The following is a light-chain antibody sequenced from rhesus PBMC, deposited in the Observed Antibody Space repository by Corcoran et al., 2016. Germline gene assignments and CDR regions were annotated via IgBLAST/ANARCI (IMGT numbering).Light chain of an antibody. J-gene: IGKJ1*01. CDR1: QSISSW. Sequence: DIQMTQSPSSLSASVGDTVTITCRASQSISSWLAWYQQKPGKAPKLLNYKVSSVQSGFPSRVSRSGYGTDFTITISSLQPEDFATYYCLQYSSSPWTFGQGTKVEIK. V-gene: IGKV1-22*01. CDR3: LQYSSSPWT. CDR2: KVS.